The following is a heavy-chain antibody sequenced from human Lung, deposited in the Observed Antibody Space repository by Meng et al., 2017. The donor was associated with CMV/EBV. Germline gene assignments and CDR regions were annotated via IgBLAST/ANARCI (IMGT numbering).Heavy chain of an antibody. J-gene: IGHJ6*02. CDR2: IRSKAYGGTT. Sequence: GESLKISCTASGFTFGDYAMSWVRQAPGKGLEWLGFIRSKAYGGTTEYAASVKGRLTISRDDSKSIAYLQMNSLKTEDTAVYYCTRAAYYDFCSGYCGSGSYYYYGMDVWGQGTTVXVSS. V-gene: IGHV3-49*04. CDR1: GFTFGDYA. D-gene: IGHD3-3*01. CDR3: TRAAYYDFCSGYCGSGSYYYYGMDV.